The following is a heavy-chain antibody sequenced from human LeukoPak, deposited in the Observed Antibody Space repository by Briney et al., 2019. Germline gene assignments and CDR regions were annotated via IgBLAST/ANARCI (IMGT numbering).Heavy chain of an antibody. CDR2: ITPLFGTA. Sequence: SVKVSCKASGGTFNNLAFTWVRQAPGQGLEWMGRITPLFGTADYPQKFQGRVSFSADESTTTSYMELNRLTSENTAVYYCARDHDHSFDPWGQGTLVTVSS. CDR1: GGTFNNLA. V-gene: IGHV1-69*13. J-gene: IGHJ5*02. CDR3: ARDHDHSFDP.